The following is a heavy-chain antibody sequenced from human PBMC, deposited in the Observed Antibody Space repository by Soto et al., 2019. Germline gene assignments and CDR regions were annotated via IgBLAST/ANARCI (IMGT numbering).Heavy chain of an antibody. Sequence: QVYLVESGGGVVQPGNSLRLSCAASGFSFTDYGMQWVRQAPGKGLEWVAGIWFDGSNEYYAVSVKGRFTISRDNSKNMLYLQMSSLRDEDTSVYYCVRDYTFGTGTIYGHNWFDPWSQGNLVSVSS. CDR2: IWFDGSNE. CDR3: VRDYTFGTGTIYGHNWFDP. D-gene: IGHD3-10*01. V-gene: IGHV3-33*01. J-gene: IGHJ5*02. CDR1: GFSFTDYG.